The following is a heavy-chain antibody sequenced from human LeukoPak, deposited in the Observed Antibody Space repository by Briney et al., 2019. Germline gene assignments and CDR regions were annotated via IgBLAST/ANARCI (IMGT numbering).Heavy chain of an antibody. CDR2: INHSGGT. J-gene: IGHJ4*02. Sequence: SETLSLTCAVYGGSFSGYYWSWIRQPPGRGLDGIGEINHSGGTNYNPSLTSRVTILVDTSKNQFSLKLTSVTAADTAVYYCARTFRNSGWGIDYWGQGTQVTVSS. D-gene: IGHD6-19*01. CDR1: GGSFSGYY. CDR3: ARTFRNSGWGIDY. V-gene: IGHV4-34*01.